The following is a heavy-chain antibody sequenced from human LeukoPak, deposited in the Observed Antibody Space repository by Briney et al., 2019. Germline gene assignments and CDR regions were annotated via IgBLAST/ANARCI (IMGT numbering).Heavy chain of an antibody. CDR2: MNPNSGNT. D-gene: IGHD2-2*01. CDR3: ARGSLVVVPAAIMSPYYYYGMDV. CDR1: GYTFTSYD. V-gene: IGHV1-8*01. J-gene: IGHJ6*02. Sequence: ASVKVSCKASGYTFTSYDINWVRQATGQGLEWMGGMNPNSGNTGYEQKFQGRVTMTRNTSISTAYMELSSLRSEDTAVYYCARGSLVVVPAAIMSPYYYYGMDVWGQGTTVTVSS.